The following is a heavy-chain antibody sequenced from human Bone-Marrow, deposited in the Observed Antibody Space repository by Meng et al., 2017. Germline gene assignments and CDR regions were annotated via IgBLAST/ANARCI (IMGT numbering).Heavy chain of an antibody. D-gene: IGHD2-15*01. Sequence: QVQLQQWGAGLLKPSETLSLTCAVYGGSFNGYYWSWIRQPPGKGLEWIGYIHYSGSTYYNPSLKSRITISVDMSRNQFSLKLSSVTAADTAVYYCARGFIDVGWFDAWGQGTLVTVSS. V-gene: IGHV4-34*01. J-gene: IGHJ5*02. CDR1: GGSFNGYY. CDR3: ARGFIDVGWFDA. CDR2: IHYSGST.